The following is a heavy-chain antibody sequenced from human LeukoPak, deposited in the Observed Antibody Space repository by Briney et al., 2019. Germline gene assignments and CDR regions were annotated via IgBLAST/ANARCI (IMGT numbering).Heavy chain of an antibody. D-gene: IGHD6-13*01. Sequence: PGRSLRLSCAASGFTFNNYAMNWVRQAPGKGLEWVSVISVSGGSTYYADSVKGRFTISRDNSKKTLYLQMNSLRAEDTAVYYCAKDKSSSSWVFDSWGQGTLVTVSS. CDR3: AKDKSSSSWVFDS. V-gene: IGHV3-23*01. J-gene: IGHJ4*02. CDR1: GFTFNNYA. CDR2: ISVSGGST.